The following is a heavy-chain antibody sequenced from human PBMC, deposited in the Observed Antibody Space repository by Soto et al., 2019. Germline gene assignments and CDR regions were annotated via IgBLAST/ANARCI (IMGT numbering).Heavy chain of an antibody. D-gene: IGHD3-22*01. CDR3: ARDRVGGYYYDYFDY. CDR2: IYSGGST. V-gene: IGHV3-66*01. CDR1: GFTVSSNY. Sequence: EVQLVESGGGLVQPGGSLRLSCAASGFTVSSNYMSWVRQAPGKGLEWVSVIYSGGSTYYADSVKGRFTISRDNSKNTRYLQMNSLRAEDTAVYYCARDRVGGYYYDYFDYWGQGTLVTVSS. J-gene: IGHJ4*02.